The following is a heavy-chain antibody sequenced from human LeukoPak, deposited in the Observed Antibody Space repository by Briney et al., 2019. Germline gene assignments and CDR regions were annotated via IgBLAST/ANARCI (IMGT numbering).Heavy chain of an antibody. V-gene: IGHV5-10-1*01. J-gene: IGHJ4*02. Sequence: GESLRISCKGSGYSFTSYWTSWVRQMPGKSLEWMGRIDPSDSYTNYSPSFQGHVTISADKSISTAYLQWSSLKASDTAMYYCASERDWGFDYWGQGTLVTVSS. CDR3: ASERDWGFDY. D-gene: IGHD7-27*01. CDR2: IDPSDSYT. CDR1: GYSFTSYW.